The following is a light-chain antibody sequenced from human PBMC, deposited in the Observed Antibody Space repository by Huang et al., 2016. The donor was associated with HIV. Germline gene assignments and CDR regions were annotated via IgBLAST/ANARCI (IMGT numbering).Light chain of an antibody. V-gene: IGKV1-9*01. J-gene: IGKJ4*01. CDR1: EGINSY. CDR2: AAS. CDR3: QQLNVYPLT. Sequence: IQLTQSPSSLSASVGDRVAITCRASEGINSYLAWYRQKPGTAPELLNYAASTLQRGVPSRFSGSGSGTDFTLSISSLQPEDFATYYCQQLNVYPLTFGGGTRVEIK.